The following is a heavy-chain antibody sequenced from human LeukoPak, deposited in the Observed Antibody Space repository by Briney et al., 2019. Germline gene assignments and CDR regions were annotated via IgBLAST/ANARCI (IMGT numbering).Heavy chain of an antibody. CDR1: GGSISSGSYY. Sequence: PSETLSLTCTVSGGSISSGSYYWSWIRQPAGKGLEWIGRIYTSGSTNYNPSLKSRVTISVDTSKNQFSLKLSSVTAADTAVYYCARILKNGDLSYDYWGQGTLVTVSS. D-gene: IGHD4-17*01. J-gene: IGHJ4*02. CDR2: IYTSGST. V-gene: IGHV4-61*02. CDR3: ARILKNGDLSYDY.